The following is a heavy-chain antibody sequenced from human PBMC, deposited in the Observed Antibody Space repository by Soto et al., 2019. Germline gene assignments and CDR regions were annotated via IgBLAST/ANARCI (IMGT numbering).Heavy chain of an antibody. CDR1: GGSISSSNW. CDR2: IYHSGST. D-gene: IGHD2-15*01. CDR3: VVVAATPTEYYFDY. J-gene: IGHJ4*02. Sequence: SETLSLTCAVSGGSISSSNWWSWVRQPPGKGLEWIGEIYHSGSTNYNPSLKSRVTISVDKSKNQFSLKLSSVTAADTAVYYCVVVAATPTEYYFDYWGQGTLVTVSS. V-gene: IGHV4-4*02.